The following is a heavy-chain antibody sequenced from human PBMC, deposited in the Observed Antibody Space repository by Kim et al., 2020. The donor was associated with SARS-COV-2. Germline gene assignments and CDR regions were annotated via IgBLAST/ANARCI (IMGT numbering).Heavy chain of an antibody. CDR3: ARAGYSSGWYVGY. D-gene: IGHD6-19*01. J-gene: IGHJ4*02. V-gene: IGHV1-46*01. Sequence: YAQKFQGRVTMTRDTSTSTVYMELSSLRSEDTAVYYCARAGYSSGWYVGYWGQGTLVTVSS.